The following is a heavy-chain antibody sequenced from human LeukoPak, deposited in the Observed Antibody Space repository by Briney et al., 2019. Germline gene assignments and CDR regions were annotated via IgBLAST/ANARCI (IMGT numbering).Heavy chain of an antibody. CDR2: TYYRSKWYS. CDR3: ARTNGGYADV. V-gene: IGHV6-1*01. CDR1: GDSVSSNNAA. J-gene: IGHJ6*02. Sequence: SQTLSLTCAISGDSVSSNNAAWTWIRQSPSRGLEWLGRTYYRSKWYSSYAVSVKSRITINPDTSKNQFSLHLNSVTPEDTAMYYCARTNGGYADVWGQGTTVIVSS. D-gene: IGHD2-2*01.